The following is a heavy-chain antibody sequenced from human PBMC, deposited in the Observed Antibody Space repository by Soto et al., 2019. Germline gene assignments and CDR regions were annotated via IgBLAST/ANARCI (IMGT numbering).Heavy chain of an antibody. CDR1: GGSLKPYF. D-gene: IGHD6-19*01. Sequence: PSETMSLTCAVYGGSLKPYFWSWIRQPPGKGLEWIGEINHSGSTNYNPSLTRRATLSVDTSKNQVSLKLTSVTAADTAVYYCARLASGWQYYYFDFWGRGTPVTVSS. J-gene: IGHJ2*01. CDR3: ARLASGWQYYYFDF. V-gene: IGHV4-34*01. CDR2: INHSGST.